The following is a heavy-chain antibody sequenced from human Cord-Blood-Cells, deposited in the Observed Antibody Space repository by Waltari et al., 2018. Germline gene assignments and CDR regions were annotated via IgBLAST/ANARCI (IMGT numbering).Heavy chain of an antibody. V-gene: IGHV1-8*03. CDR1: GYTFTSYD. D-gene: IGHD3-3*01. Sequence: QVQLVQSGAEVKKPGASVKVSCKASGYTFTSYDINWERQATGQGLEWMGWMNPNSGNTGYAQKFQGRVTITRNTSISTAYMELSSLRSEDTAVYYCARGHSSYYDFWSGYLGWFDPWGQGTLVTVSS. CDR3: ARGHSSYYDFWSGYLGWFDP. J-gene: IGHJ5*02. CDR2: MNPNSGNT.